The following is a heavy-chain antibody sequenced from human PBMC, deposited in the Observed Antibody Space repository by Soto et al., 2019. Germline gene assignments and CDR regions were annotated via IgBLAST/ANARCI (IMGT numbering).Heavy chain of an antibody. CDR2: IIPIFGTA. J-gene: IGHJ6*02. CDR3: ARDNYYDVREEDYGMDV. Sequence: QVQLVQSGAEVKKPGSSVKVSCKASGGTFSSYAISWVRQAPGQGLEWMGGIIPIFGTANYAQKFQGRVTTTADESTSTAYMELSSLRSDDTAVYYCARDNYYDVREEDYGMDVWGQGTTVTVSS. CDR1: GGTFSSYA. D-gene: IGHD3-22*01. V-gene: IGHV1-69*01.